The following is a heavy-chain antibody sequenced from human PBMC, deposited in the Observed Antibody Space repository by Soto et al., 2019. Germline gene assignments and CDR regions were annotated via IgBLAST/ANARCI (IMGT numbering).Heavy chain of an antibody. CDR2: INSSSSYI. CDR3: ARDGYNLYGMDV. Sequence: GGSLSLSCAASGFTFSSCSMNWVRQAPGKGLEWVSSINSSSSYIYYADSVKGRFTISRDNAKNSLYLQMNSLRAEDTAVYYCARDGYNLYGMDVWGQGTTVTVSS. CDR1: GFTFSSCS. J-gene: IGHJ6*02. D-gene: IGHD5-12*01. V-gene: IGHV3-21*01.